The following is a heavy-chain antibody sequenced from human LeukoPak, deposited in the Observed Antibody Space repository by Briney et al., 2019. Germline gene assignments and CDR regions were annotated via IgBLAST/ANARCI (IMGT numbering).Heavy chain of an antibody. CDR1: GGTSNSHA. V-gene: IGHV1-69*04. CDR2: IIPNLGTT. Sequence: SVKVSCKASGGTSNSHAISWVRQAPGQGLEWMGRIIPNLGTTNRAQNFQDRVTLTADKSTNTAYMELSSLRSDDTAVYYCARDKEIWGQGTLVTVSS. J-gene: IGHJ4*02. CDR3: ARDKEI.